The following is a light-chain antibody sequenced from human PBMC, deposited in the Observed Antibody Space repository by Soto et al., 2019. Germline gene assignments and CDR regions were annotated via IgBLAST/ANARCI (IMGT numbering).Light chain of an antibody. Sequence: EKLMTQSPATLSVSPGERATLSCRASQSVSSNLAWYQQKPGQARRLLIYGASTRATGIPARFSGSGSGTEFTLTISSLQSEDFAIYYCQQYNNWPPYTFGQGTKLEI. CDR2: GAS. CDR3: QQYNNWPPYT. J-gene: IGKJ2*01. V-gene: IGKV3-15*01. CDR1: QSVSSN.